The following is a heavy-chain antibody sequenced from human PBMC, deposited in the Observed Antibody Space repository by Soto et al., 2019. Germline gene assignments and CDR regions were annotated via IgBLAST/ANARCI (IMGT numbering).Heavy chain of an antibody. CDR3: AQGPNYYDSSGFDY. J-gene: IGHJ4*02. Sequence: SGPTLVNPTQTLTLTCTFSGFSLSTSGVGVGWIRQPPGKALEWLALIYWDDDKRYSPSLKSRLTITKDTSKNQVVLTMTNMNPGDTATYYCAQGPNYYDSSGFDYGGQGTLVTVSS. CDR2: IYWDDDK. D-gene: IGHD3-22*01. CDR1: GFSLSTSGVG. V-gene: IGHV2-5*02.